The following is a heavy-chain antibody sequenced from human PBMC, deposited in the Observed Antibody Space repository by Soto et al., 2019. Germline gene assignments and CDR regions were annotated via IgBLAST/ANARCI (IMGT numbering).Heavy chain of an antibody. CDR2: IIPILGIA. V-gene: IGHV1-69*02. Sequence: ASVKVSCKASGGTFSSYTISWVRQAPGQGLEWMGRIIPILGIANYAQKFQGRVTITADKSTSTAYMELSSLRSEDTAVYYCARGPLTPPAAITSWFDPWGQGTLVTVSS. J-gene: IGHJ5*02. CDR3: ARGPLTPPAAITSWFDP. D-gene: IGHD2-2*01. CDR1: GGTFSSYT.